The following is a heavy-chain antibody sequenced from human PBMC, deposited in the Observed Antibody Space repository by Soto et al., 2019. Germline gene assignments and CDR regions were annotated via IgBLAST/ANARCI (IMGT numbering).Heavy chain of an antibody. CDR2: FDPEDGET. D-gene: IGHD1-26*01. CDR1: GYTLTELS. CDR3: ATDLGEASGSYFSNS. Sequence: ASVKVSCKVSGYTLTELSMHWVRQAPGKGLEWMGGFDPEDGETIYAQKFQGGVTMTEDTSTDTAYMELSSLRSEDTAVYYCATDLGEASGSYFSNSWGQGTLVTVSS. V-gene: IGHV1-24*01. J-gene: IGHJ4*02.